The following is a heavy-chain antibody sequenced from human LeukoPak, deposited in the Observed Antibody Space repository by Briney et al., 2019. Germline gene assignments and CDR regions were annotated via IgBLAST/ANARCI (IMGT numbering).Heavy chain of an antibody. CDR2: IYYSGST. CDR3: ARGWYYYDSSGYPDAFDI. Sequence: SETLSLTCTVSGGSISSGSYYWGWIRQPPGKGLEWIGSIYYSGSTYYNPSLKSRVTISVDTSKNQFSLKLSSVTAADTTVYYCARGWYYYDSSGYPDAFDIWGQGTMVTVSS. CDR1: GGSISSGSYY. J-gene: IGHJ3*02. D-gene: IGHD3-22*01. V-gene: IGHV4-39*07.